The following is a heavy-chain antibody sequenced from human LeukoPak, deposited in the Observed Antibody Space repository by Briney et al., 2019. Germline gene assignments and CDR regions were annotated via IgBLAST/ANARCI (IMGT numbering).Heavy chain of an antibody. CDR1: GFTFRNFD. J-gene: IGHJ4*02. D-gene: IGHD3-16*01. CDR3: AKAPGGIVGY. V-gene: IGHV3-30*02. Sequence: GGSLRLSCAASGFTFRNFDMHWVRQAPGKGLEWVAIVHFDGNSEDYADSVKGRFTISRDNSKNTLYLQMNSLRAEDTAVYYCAKAPGGIVGYWGQGTLVTVSS. CDR2: VHFDGNSE.